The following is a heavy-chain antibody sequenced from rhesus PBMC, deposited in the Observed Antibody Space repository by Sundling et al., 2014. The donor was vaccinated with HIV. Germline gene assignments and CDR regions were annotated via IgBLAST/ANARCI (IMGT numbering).Heavy chain of an antibody. Sequence: EVQLVETGGGLVQPGGSLKFSCTASGFTFSSYAMSWVRQAPGKGLEWVSAINSGGGSTYYADSVKGRFTLSRDNSKNTLSLQMNSLRAEDTAVYYCVRTLAAAGTPDRLHFDYWGQGVLVTSPQ. V-gene: IGHV3-103*01. CDR1: GFTFSSYA. CDR3: VRTLAAAGTPDRLHFDY. D-gene: IGHD6-25*01. J-gene: IGHJ4*01. CDR2: INSGGGST.